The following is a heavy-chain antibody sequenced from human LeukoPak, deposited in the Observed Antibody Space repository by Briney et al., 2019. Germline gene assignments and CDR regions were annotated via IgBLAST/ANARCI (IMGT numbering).Heavy chain of an antibody. CDR1: GFTFSSYA. CDR3: ARDLENDYGWFDP. D-gene: IGHD4/OR15-4a*01. CDR2: ISYDGSNK. V-gene: IGHV3-30*04. Sequence: GGSLRLSCAASGFTFSSYAMHWVRQAPGKGLEWVAVISYDGSNKYYADSVKGRFTISRDNSENTLYLQMNSLRAEDTAVYYCARDLENDYGWFDPWGQGTLVTVSS. J-gene: IGHJ5*02.